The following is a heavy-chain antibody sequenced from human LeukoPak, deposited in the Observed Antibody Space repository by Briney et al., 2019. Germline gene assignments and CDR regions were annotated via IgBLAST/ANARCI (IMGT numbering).Heavy chain of an antibody. D-gene: IGHD6-13*01. J-gene: IGHJ4*02. CDR3: ARQEEQQLVLDYFDY. CDR2: IYHSGST. Sequence: PSETLSLTCAVSGYSISSGYYWGWIRQPPGKGLEWIGSIYHSGSTYYNPSLKSRVTISVDTSKNQFSLKLSSVIAADTAVYYCARQEEQQLVLDYFDYWGQGTLVTVSS. V-gene: IGHV4-38-2*01. CDR1: GYSISSGYY.